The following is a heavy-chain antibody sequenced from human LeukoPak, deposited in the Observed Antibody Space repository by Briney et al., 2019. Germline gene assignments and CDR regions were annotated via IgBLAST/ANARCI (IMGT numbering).Heavy chain of an antibody. CDR1: GYTFTSYD. CDR2: IIPIFGTA. CDR3: ARGVTIFGVAIAYWYFDL. Sequence: GASVKVSCKASGYTFTSYDINWVRQAPGQGLEWMGGIIPIFGTANYAQKFQGRVTITTDESTSTAYMELSSLRSEDTAVYYCARGVTIFGVAIAYWYFDLWGRGTLVTVSS. V-gene: IGHV1-69*05. J-gene: IGHJ2*01. D-gene: IGHD3-3*01.